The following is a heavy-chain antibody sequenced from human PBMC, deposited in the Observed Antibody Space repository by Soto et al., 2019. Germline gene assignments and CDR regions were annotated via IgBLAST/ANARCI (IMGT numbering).Heavy chain of an antibody. V-gene: IGHV1-69*08. CDR3: AIDSNKDAFEI. CDR1: GGTFSSNT. J-gene: IGHJ3*02. Sequence: QVQLVQSGAEVKKPGSSVKVSCKASGGTFSSNTLSWVRQAPGQGLEWMGRITPIVDITNYAQKFQGRVTITADKSTSPAYMEFSSLISEDPAVYSCAIDSNKDAFEIGGQGTRVTVSS. CDR2: ITPIVDIT. D-gene: IGHD4-4*01.